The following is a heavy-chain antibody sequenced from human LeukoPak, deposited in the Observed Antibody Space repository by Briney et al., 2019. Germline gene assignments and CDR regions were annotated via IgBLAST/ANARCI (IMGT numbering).Heavy chain of an antibody. Sequence: PSETLSLTCTVSGGSISSGDYYWRWIRQPPGKGLEWIGYIYYSGSTNYNPSLKSRVTISVDTSKNQFSLKLSSVTAADTAVYYCARVGDWGRDAFDIWGQGTMVTVSS. CDR3: ARVGDWGRDAFDI. CDR2: IYYSGST. V-gene: IGHV4-61*08. J-gene: IGHJ3*02. CDR1: GGSISSGDYY. D-gene: IGHD2-21*02.